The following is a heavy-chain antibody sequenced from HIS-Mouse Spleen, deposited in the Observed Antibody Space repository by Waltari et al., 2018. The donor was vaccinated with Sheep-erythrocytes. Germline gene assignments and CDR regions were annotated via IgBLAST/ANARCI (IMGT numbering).Heavy chain of an antibody. Sequence: QITLKESGPTLVKPTQTLTLTCTFSGFSLSTSGVGVGWIRQPPGKALEWLALIYWDDDKRYSPSLKSRLPITKDTSKSQVVLTMTNMDPVDTATYYCAHVSENYDFWSGYYGYNWFDPWGQGTLVTVSS. J-gene: IGHJ5*02. V-gene: IGHV2-5*02. D-gene: IGHD3-3*01. CDR2: IYWDDDK. CDR3: AHVSENYDFWSGYYGYNWFDP. CDR1: GFSLSTSGVG.